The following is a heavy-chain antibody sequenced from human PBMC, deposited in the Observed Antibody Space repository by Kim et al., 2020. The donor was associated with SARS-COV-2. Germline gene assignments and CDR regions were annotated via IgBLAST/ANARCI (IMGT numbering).Heavy chain of an antibody. CDR3: ANWAGRGRFFNTVRGVTPH. V-gene: IGHV3-23*01. Sequence: GGSLRLSCEASDFSFSTYAMSWVRQAPGKGLEWVSAISASGSNTFYADSVRGRFTISRDNSKNTLYLQMNSLGAEDTAVYYCANWAGRGRFFNTVRGVTPHWGQGPLVTVSS. CDR1: DFSFSTYA. CDR2: ISASGSNT. J-gene: IGHJ4*02. D-gene: IGHD3-10*01.